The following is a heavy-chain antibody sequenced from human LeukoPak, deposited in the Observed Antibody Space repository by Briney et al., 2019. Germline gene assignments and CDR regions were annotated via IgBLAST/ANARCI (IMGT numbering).Heavy chain of an antibody. CDR2: INHSGST. CDR3: ASTLCSSTSCYPHWFDP. D-gene: IGHD2-2*01. J-gene: IGHJ5*02. Sequence: SETLSLTCAVYGGSFSGYYWSWIRQAPGKGLEWIGEINHSGSTNYNPSLKSRVTISVDTSKNQFSLKLSSVTAADTAVYYCASTLCSSTSCYPHWFDPWGQGTLVNVSS. V-gene: IGHV4-34*01. CDR1: GGSFSGYY.